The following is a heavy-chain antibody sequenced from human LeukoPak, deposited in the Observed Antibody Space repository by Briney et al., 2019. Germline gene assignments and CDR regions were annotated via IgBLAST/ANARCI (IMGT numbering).Heavy chain of an antibody. Sequence: GGSLRLSCAASGSTFSSYSMNWVRQAPGKGLEWVSSISSSGSYIYSADSVKGRFTISRDNAKNSLYLQMNSLRAEDTAVYYCASGTTGTFGYWGQGTLVTVSS. CDR1: GSTFSSYS. J-gene: IGHJ4*02. D-gene: IGHD1-1*01. CDR3: ASGTTGTFGY. CDR2: ISSSGSYI. V-gene: IGHV3-21*01.